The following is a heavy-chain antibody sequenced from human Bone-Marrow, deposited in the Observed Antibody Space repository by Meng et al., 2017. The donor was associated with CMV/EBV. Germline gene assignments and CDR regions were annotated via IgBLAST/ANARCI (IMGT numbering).Heavy chain of an antibody. V-gene: IGHV6-1*01. Sequence: SQTLSLTCAISGDSVSRNSVIWNWIRQSPSRGLEWLGRTYYRSTCCGDSAVSVRSRISINPDTSNNHFSLQLNSVTPDDTAVYYCVRSGGGMAAGLVDSWGQGTLVTVSS. J-gene: IGHJ4*02. CDR3: VRSGGGMAAGLVDS. CDR1: GDSVSRNSVI. CDR2: TYYRSTCCG. D-gene: IGHD2-15*01.